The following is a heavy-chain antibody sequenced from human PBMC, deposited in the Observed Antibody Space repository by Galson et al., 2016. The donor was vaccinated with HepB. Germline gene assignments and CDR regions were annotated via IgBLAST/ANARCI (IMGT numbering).Heavy chain of an antibody. D-gene: IGHD1-14*01. J-gene: IGHJ3*02. CDR3: ARPMGRRTGTAQEAFDI. V-gene: IGHV5-10-1*01. CDR2: IDPRDSYT. Sequence: SGAELKKPGDSLTISCKVSGDTFTTYWIGWVRQMPGKGLEWMGLIDPRDSYTNYSPSFQGHVTFSSDKSVNTAYLQWRSLKASDTAIYYCARPMGRRTGTAQEAFDIWGQGTMVTVSS. CDR1: GDTFTTYW.